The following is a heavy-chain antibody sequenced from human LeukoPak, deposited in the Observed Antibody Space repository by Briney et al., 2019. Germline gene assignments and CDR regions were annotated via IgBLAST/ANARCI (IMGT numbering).Heavy chain of an antibody. J-gene: IGHJ4*02. CDR1: GFTFSIYG. D-gene: IGHD3-16*02. CDR2: ITDNGGDT. CDR3: AKQGMFTFGGVINTNVD. V-gene: IGHV3-23*01. Sequence: GGSLRLSCAASGFTFSIYGMRWVRQAPGKGLEWVSAITDNGGDTYYADSVKGRFTVSRDNSKNTLYLQMNSLRDEDTAIYYCAKQGMFTFGGVINTNVDWGQGTLVTVSS.